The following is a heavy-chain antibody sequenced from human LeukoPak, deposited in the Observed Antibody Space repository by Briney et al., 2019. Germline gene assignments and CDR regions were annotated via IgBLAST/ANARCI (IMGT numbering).Heavy chain of an antibody. Sequence: GRSLRLSCAASGFTFSSYGMHWVRQAPGKGLEWVAVIWYDGSNKYYADSVKGRFTISRDNSKNTLYLQMNSLRAEDTAVYYCAREGGYSGHDSFDYWGQGTLVTVSS. CDR1: GFTFSSYG. CDR2: IWYDGSNK. D-gene: IGHD5-12*01. V-gene: IGHV3-33*01. CDR3: AREGGYSGHDSFDY. J-gene: IGHJ4*02.